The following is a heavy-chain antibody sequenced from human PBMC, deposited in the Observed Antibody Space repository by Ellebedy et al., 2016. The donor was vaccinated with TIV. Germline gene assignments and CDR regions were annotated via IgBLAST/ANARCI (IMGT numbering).Heavy chain of an antibody. V-gene: IGHV3-30*02. Sequence: PGGSLRLSCAASGFMLSNYGIHWVRQAPGKGLEWVALISQDGGEKYYADSVKGRITVSRDNTNNTVCLQMNSLRAEDTALYYCATETDDKFRQALDRWGQGALVFVSS. D-gene: IGHD1-14*01. CDR3: ATETDDKFRQALDR. J-gene: IGHJ5*02. CDR2: ISQDGGEK. CDR1: GFMLSNYG.